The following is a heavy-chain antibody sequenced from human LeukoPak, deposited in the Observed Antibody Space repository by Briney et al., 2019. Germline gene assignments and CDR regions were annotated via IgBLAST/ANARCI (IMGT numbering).Heavy chain of an antibody. J-gene: IGHJ3*02. CDR1: GGSISSSNW. CDR2: IYHSGST. V-gene: IGHV4-4*02. CDR3: ARDRVVGATLHAFDI. Sequence: NPSETLSLTCAVSGGSISSSNWWSWVRQPPGKGLEWIGEIYHSGSTNYNPSLKSRVTISVDKSKNQFSLKLSSVTAADTAVYYCARDRVVGATLHAFDIWGQGTMVTVSS. D-gene: IGHD1-26*01.